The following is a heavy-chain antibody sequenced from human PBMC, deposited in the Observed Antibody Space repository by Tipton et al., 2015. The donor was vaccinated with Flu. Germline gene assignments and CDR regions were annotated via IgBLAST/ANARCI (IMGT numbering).Heavy chain of an antibody. CDR1: GFIVSSDY. J-gene: IGHJ3*02. CDR3: ARERVWGTLEI. CDR2: IYSGGST. D-gene: IGHD6-13*01. V-gene: IGHV3-66*01. Sequence: SLRLSCAASGFIVSSDYMSWVRQAPGKGLEWVSVIYSGGSTYYAGSVKGRFTISRDTSKNTVFLQMSSLRPEDTAVYYCARERVWGTLEIWGQGTMVTVSS.